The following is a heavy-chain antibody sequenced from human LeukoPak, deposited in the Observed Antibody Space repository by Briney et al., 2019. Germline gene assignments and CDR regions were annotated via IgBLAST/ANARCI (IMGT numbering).Heavy chain of an antibody. CDR2: ISASGGST. CDR3: AKDGRYYFGSGSYPFDS. CDR1: GFAFSSYA. D-gene: IGHD3-10*01. J-gene: IGHJ5*01. V-gene: IGHV3-23*01. Sequence: GGSLRLSCAASGFAFSSYAMTWVRQAPGKGLDWVSSISASGGSTYYADSVRGRFTISRDNSKDTLYLQMNNLRAVDTAMYYCAKDGRYYFGSGSYPFDSWGQGTRVTVSS.